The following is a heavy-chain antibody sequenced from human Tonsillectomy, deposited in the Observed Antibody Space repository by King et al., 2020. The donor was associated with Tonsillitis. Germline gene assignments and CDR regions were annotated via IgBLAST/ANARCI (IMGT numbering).Heavy chain of an antibody. CDR2: ISGSGGYT. Sequence: VQLVESGGGLVQPGGSLRLSCAASAFTFSSYAMSWVRQAPGKGLEWVSVISGSGGYTYYADSVKGRFTISRDNSNNTLFLQMNSLRADDTAVYYCAKASLGDGGIGVPFDYWGQGTLVTVSS. V-gene: IGHV3-23*04. CDR1: AFTFSSYA. J-gene: IGHJ4*02. D-gene: IGHD6-19*01. CDR3: AKASLGDGGIGVPFDY.